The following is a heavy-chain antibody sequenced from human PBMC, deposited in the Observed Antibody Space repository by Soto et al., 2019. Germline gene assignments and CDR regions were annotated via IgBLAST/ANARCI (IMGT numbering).Heavy chain of an antibody. CDR2: IKSKTDGGTT. CDR1: GFTFSNAW. Sequence: GSLRLSCAASGFTFSNAWMSWVRQAPGKGLEWVGRIKSKTDGGTTDYAAPVKGRFTISRDDSKNTLYLQMNSLKTEDTAVYYCTTDLAPYYYDSSGRTGAFDIWGQGTMVTV. D-gene: IGHD3-22*01. V-gene: IGHV3-15*01. J-gene: IGHJ3*02. CDR3: TTDLAPYYYDSSGRTGAFDI.